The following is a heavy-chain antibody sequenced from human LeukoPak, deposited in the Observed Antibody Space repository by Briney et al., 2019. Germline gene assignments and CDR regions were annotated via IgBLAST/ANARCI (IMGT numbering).Heavy chain of an antibody. Sequence: PGGSLRLSCAASGLTFSSYAMSWVRQAPGKGLEWVSLISGGGGSTYYADSVKGRFTISRDNSKNTLDLQMNSLRAEDTAVYYCARVYSSGWYDYWGQGTLVTVSS. J-gene: IGHJ4*02. CDR2: ISGGGGST. CDR3: ARVYSSGWYDY. CDR1: GLTFSSYA. V-gene: IGHV3-23*01. D-gene: IGHD6-19*01.